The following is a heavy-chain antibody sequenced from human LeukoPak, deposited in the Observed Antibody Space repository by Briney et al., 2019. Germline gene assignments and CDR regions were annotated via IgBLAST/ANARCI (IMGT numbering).Heavy chain of an antibody. CDR3: ARDSLLDSSLRHYYGMDV. J-gene: IGHJ6*02. Sequence: GASVKVSCKASGYTFTCYYMHWVRQAPGQGLEWMGIINPSGGSTSYAQKFQGRVTMTRDTSTSTVYMELSSLRSEDTAVYYCARDSLLDSSLRHYYGMDVWGQGTTVTVSS. CDR1: GYTFTCYY. D-gene: IGHD4-17*01. CDR2: INPSGGST. V-gene: IGHV1-46*01.